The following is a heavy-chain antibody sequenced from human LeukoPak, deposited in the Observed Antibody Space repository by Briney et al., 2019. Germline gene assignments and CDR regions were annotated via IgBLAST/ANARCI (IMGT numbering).Heavy chain of an antibody. Sequence: SETLSLTCTVSGGSVSSGGYYWSWIRQPPGKGLEWIGYVFDSGRTNYNPSLRSRVTISVDTSKNQFSLKLTSVTAADTAVYYCARGPNYFDYWGQGTLVTVSS. J-gene: IGHJ4*02. CDR3: ARGPNYFDY. CDR2: VFDSGRT. CDR1: GGSVSSGGYY. V-gene: IGHV4-61*08.